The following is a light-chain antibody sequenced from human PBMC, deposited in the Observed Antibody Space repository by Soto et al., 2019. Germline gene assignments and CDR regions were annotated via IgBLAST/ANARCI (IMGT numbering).Light chain of an antibody. CDR3: QQYGSPLWT. V-gene: IGKV3-20*01. J-gene: IGKJ1*01. Sequence: EIVLTQSACTLSLSPGERATLSCRASQSVSSSYLAWYQQKPGQAPRLLIYGASSRATGIPDRFSGSGSGTDFTLTISRLEPEDFTVYYCQQYGSPLWTFGQGTKVDIK. CDR2: GAS. CDR1: QSVSSSY.